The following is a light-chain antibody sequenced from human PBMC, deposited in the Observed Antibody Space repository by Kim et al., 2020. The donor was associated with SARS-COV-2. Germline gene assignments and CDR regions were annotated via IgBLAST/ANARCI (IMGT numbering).Light chain of an antibody. CDR1: QSVSSN. V-gene: IGKV3-15*01. J-gene: IGKJ2*01. Sequence: EIVMTQSPATLSVSPWERATLSCRASQSVSSNLAWYQQKPGQAPRLLIYGASTRATGIPARFSGGGSGTEFTLTISSLQSEDFAVYYCQQYNNWPPYTFGQGTKLEI. CDR2: GAS. CDR3: QQYNNWPPYT.